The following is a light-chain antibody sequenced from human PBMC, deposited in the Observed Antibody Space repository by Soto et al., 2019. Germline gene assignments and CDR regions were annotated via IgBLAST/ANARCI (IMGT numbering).Light chain of an antibody. CDR2: GAS. V-gene: IGKV3-15*01. J-gene: IGKJ4*01. Sequence: EIVMTQSPATLSVSPGERATLSCRASQSVSSNLAWYQQKPGQAPRLLIYGASTRATGIPARFSGSGSDTEFTLTISSLQSEDVAVYYCQQYGSSPRVTFGGGTKVEIK. CDR3: QQYGSSPRVT. CDR1: QSVSSN.